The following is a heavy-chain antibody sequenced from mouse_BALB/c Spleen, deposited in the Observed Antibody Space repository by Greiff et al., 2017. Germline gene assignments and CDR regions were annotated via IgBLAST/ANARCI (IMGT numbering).Heavy chain of an antibody. D-gene: IGHD2-14*01. CDR2: ILPGSGST. V-gene: IGHV1-9*01. Sequence: VQLVESGAELMKPGASVKISCKATGYTFSSYWIEWVKQRPGHGLEWIGEILPGSGSTNYNEKFKGKATFTADTSSNTAYMQLSSLTSEDSAVYYCARYNRYDAMDYWGQGTSVTVSS. CDR3: ARYNRYDAMDY. CDR1: GYTFSSYW. J-gene: IGHJ4*01.